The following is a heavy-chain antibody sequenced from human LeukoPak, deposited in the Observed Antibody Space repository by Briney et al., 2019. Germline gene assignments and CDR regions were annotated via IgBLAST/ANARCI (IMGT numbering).Heavy chain of an antibody. CDR3: ARDSPVVITDYYYYGMDV. D-gene: IGHD3-22*01. J-gene: IGHJ6*02. Sequence: PSETLSLTCAVYGGSFSGYYWSWIRQPPGKGLEWIGEINHSGSTNYNPSLKSRVTISVDTSKNQFSLKLSSVTAADTAVYYCARDSPVVITDYYYYGMDVWGQGTTVTVSS. CDR1: GGSFSGYY. V-gene: IGHV4-34*01. CDR2: INHSGST.